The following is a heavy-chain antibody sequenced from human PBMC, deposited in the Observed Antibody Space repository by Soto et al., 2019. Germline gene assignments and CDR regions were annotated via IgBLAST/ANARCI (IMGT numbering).Heavy chain of an antibody. CDR1: GFTFSSYS. V-gene: IGHV3-48*01. D-gene: IGHD1-26*01. J-gene: IGHJ6*02. CDR3: AKGGWDYYYYGLDV. CDR2: ISSSSSTI. Sequence: GGSLRLSCAASGFTFSSYSMNWVRQAPGKGLEWLSYISSSSSTIYYADSVKGRFTISRDNAKNSLYLQMKSLRAEDSAVYYCAKGGWDYYYYGLDVWGQGTPVTVSS.